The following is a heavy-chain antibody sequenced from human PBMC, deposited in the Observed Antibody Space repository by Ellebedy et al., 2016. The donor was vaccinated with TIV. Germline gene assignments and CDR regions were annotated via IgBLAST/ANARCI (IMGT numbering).Heavy chain of an antibody. CDR2: INSDGSST. Sequence: GGSLRLSCAASGFTFSSYWMHWVRQAPGKGLVWVSRINSDGSSTSYADSVKGRFTISRDNAKNSLYLQMNSLRAEDTAVYYCAKDQGYSYGPMDVWGQGTTVTVSS. D-gene: IGHD5-18*01. V-gene: IGHV3-74*01. CDR3: AKDQGYSYGPMDV. CDR1: GFTFSSYW. J-gene: IGHJ6*02.